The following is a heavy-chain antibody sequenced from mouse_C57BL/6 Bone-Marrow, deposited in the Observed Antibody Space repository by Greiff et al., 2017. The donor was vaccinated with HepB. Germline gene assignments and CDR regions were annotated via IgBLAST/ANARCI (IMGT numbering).Heavy chain of an antibody. CDR2: INPRNGGT. Sequence: VQLQQPGTELVKPGASVKLSCKASGYTFTSYWIHWVKQRPGQGLAWIGNINPRNGGTDYSEKFKSKATLTVDKSSSTAYMQLSSLSSEESAAYYCARGWLPYAMDYWGQGTSVTVSA. J-gene: IGHJ4*01. CDR1: GYTFTSYW. CDR3: ARGWLPYAMDY. V-gene: IGHV1-53*01. D-gene: IGHD2-3*01.